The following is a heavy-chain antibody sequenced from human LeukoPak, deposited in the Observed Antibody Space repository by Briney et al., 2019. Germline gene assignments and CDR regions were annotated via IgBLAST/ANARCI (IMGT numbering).Heavy chain of an antibody. Sequence: SETLSLTCAVYGGSFSGYYWSWIRQPPGKGLEWIGEINHSGSTNYNQSLKSRVTISVDTSKNQFSLKLSSVTAADTAVYYCASKTRDYFDYWGQGTLVTVSS. J-gene: IGHJ4*02. CDR1: GGSFSGYY. CDR3: ASKTRDYFDY. V-gene: IGHV4-34*01. CDR2: INHSGST.